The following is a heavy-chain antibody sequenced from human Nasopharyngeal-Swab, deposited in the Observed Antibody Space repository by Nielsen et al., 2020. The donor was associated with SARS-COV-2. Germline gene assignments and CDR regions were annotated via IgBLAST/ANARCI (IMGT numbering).Heavy chain of an antibody. CDR3: ARGLVDVNMMLVVIGFSYWLDS. V-gene: IGHV4-34*01. Sequence: SETLSLTCTVSGGSASDYYWSWIRQPPGKGLEWIGEINHRGSTNYNPSLKSRVTISADTSKNQFSLNLSSVTAADTAVYYCARGLVDVNMMLVVIGFSYWLDSWGQGTLVTVSS. J-gene: IGHJ5*01. CDR1: GGSASDYY. D-gene: IGHD3-22*01. CDR2: INHRGST.